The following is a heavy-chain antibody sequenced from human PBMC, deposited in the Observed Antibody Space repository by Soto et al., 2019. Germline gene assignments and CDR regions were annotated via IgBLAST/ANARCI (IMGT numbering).Heavy chain of an antibody. J-gene: IGHJ6*02. D-gene: IGHD3-22*01. V-gene: IGHV4-39*01. CDR3: ARLSYDSSGYYVEAYDYYYGMDV. CDR2: IYYSGST. CDR1: GGSISSSSYY. Sequence: SETLSLTCTVSGGSISSSSYYWGWIRQPPGKGLEWIGSIYYSGSTYYNPSLKSRVTISVDTSKNQFSLKLSSETAADTAVYYCARLSYDSSGYYVEAYDYYYGMDVWGQGTTVTVSS.